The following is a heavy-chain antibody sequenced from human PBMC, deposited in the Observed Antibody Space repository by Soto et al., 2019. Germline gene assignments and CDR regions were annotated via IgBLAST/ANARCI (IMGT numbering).Heavy chain of an antibody. D-gene: IGHD6-13*01. CDR2: IKQDGSEK. CDR3: ARDARKSSSWRTYFDY. CDR1: GFTFSSYW. Sequence: GGSLRRSCAASGFTFSSYWMSWVRQAPGKGLEWVANIKQDGSEKYYVVSVKGRFTISRDNAKNSLYLQMNSLRAEDTAVYYCARDARKSSSWRTYFDYWGQGTLVTVSS. J-gene: IGHJ4*02. V-gene: IGHV3-7*03.